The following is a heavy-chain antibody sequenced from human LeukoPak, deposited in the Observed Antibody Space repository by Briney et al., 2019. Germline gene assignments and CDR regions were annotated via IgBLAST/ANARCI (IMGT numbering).Heavy chain of an antibody. CDR1: GYTFTSYY. V-gene: IGHV1-46*01. D-gene: IGHD1-26*01. CDR2: INPSGGST. J-gene: IGHJ4*02. Sequence: ASVKVSCKASGYTFTSYYMHWVRQAPGQGLEWMGIINPSGGSTSYAQKFQGRVTMTRDTSTSTVYMGLSSLRSEDTAVYYCAIVRGWELLPTPNYFDYWGQGTLVTVSS. CDR3: AIVRGWELLPTPNYFDY.